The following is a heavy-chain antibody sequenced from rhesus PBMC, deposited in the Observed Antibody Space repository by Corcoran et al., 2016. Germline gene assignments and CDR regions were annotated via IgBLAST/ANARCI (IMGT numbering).Heavy chain of an antibody. CDR3: ARDHYYSGSYYIDY. CDR2: IYGGSGRT. Sequence: QVQLQESGPGLVKPSETLPLTCAVSGASISSNYLRWIRQPPGKGLEWIGYIYGGSGRTSYNPYLHRRVTISKYTSKNQFSLKLSSVTAADTAVDYCARDHYYSGSYYIDYWGQGVLVTVSS. V-gene: IGHV4-147*01. D-gene: IGHD3-16*01. CDR1: GASISSNY. J-gene: IGHJ4*01.